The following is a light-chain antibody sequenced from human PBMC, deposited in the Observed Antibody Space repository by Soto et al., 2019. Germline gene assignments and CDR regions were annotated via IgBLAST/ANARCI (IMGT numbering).Light chain of an antibody. V-gene: IGKV3-20*01. CDR3: QQNSNSPWT. CDR1: QTISNNY. Sequence: EIVLTQSPGTLTLSPGESAALSCRASQTISNNYLVWYRQKPGQAPRLLIYAVSSRAAGIPDRFSGSGSGTDFALTIARLEPEDSAVYYCQQNSNSPWTFGQGTRVEI. J-gene: IGKJ1*01. CDR2: AVS.